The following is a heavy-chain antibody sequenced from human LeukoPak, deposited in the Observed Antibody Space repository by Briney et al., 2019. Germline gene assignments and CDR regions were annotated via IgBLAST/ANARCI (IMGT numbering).Heavy chain of an antibody. D-gene: IGHD5-18*01. CDR2: VLDNVRT. J-gene: IGHJ4*02. V-gene: IGHV4-59*11. CDR3: VTIKRGNIFGFFDF. Sequence: SETLSLTCTVSGGSISSHYWSWVRQPPGKGLEWIGYVLDNVRTKDNPSLNSRFTLSADTSKNQFSLRLTSVTAADTAVYYCVTIKRGNIFGFFDFWGQGILVTVSS. CDR1: GGSISSHY.